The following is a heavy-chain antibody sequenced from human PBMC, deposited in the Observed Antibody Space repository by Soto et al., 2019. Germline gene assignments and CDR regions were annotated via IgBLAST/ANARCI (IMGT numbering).Heavy chain of an antibody. CDR3: ARRKDYTSTFVFDY. D-gene: IGHD4-4*01. J-gene: IGHJ4*02. CDR2: IYPSDSDT. V-gene: IGHV5-51*01. Sequence: RGESLKISCNGSGYNCPSRWIGLGLQMPGKGLEWMGIIYPSDSDTRYSPSFQGQVTISADKSISTAYLQWSGLKASDSAVYYCARRKDYTSTFVFDYWGLGTLVTVSS. CDR1: GYNCPSRW.